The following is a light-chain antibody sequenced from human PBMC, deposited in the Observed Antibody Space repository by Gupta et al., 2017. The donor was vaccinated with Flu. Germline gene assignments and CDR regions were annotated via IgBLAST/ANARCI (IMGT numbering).Light chain of an antibody. CDR1: SSNIGSNT. J-gene: IGLJ2*01. CDR3: AAWDDSLHGVV. V-gene: IGLV1-44*01. CDR2: SNN. Sequence: QSVLTQPPSASGTPGQRVTISCSGSSSNIGSNTVNWYQQLPVTAPKLLIYSNNQRPSGVPDRFSGSTSGTSASLAISGLQSEDEADYYCAAWDDSLHGVVFGGGTKLTVL.